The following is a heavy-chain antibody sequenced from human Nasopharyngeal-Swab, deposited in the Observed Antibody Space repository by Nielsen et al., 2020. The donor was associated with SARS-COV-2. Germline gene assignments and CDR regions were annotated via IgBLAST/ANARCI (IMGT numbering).Heavy chain of an antibody. CDR3: ARGYLKSGMDV. V-gene: IGHV6-1*01. D-gene: IGHD1-1*01. Sequence: SQTLSLTCAISGDSVSRTSTGWNWIRQSPSRGLEWLGRTYYGSKRYTDYAVSVKSRIPINADTSKNQFSLQLNPVNPEDTAVYYCARGYLKSGMDVWGQGTTVTVSS. J-gene: IGHJ6*02. CDR2: TYYGSKRYT. CDR1: GDSVSRTSTG.